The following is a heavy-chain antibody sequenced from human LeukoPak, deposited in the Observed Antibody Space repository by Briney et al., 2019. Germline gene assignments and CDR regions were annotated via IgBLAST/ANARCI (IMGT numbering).Heavy chain of an antibody. CDR2: ISYDGSNK. D-gene: IGHD6-6*01. J-gene: IGHJ5*02. CDR3: ARDRYSSSSVLSGNWFDP. Sequence: PGRSLRLSCAASGFTFSSYAMHWVRQAPGKGLEWVAVISYDGSNKYYADSVKGRFTISRDNSKNTLYLQMNSLRAEDTAVYYCARDRYSSSSVLSGNWFDPWGQGTLVTVSS. CDR1: GFTFSSYA. V-gene: IGHV3-30-3*01.